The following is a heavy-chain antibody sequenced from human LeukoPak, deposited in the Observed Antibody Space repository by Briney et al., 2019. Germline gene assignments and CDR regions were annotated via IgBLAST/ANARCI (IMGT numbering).Heavy chain of an antibody. CDR3: ARDPDGGYPFDY. D-gene: IGHD1-26*01. CDR2: IYYSGST. J-gene: IGHJ4*02. V-gene: IGHV4-39*07. Sequence: PSETLSLTCTVSGGSISSSGYYWGWIRQPPGKGLEWIGSIYYSGSTKYNPSLKSRVTISADTSKNQFSLKLSSVTAADTAVYYCARDPDGGYPFDYWGQGTLVTVSS. CDR1: GGSISSSGYY.